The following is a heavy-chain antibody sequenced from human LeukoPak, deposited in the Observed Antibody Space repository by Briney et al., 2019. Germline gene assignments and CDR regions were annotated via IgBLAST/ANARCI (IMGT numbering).Heavy chain of an antibody. D-gene: IGHD3-22*01. J-gene: IGHJ5*02. CDR1: GGSFSGYY. CDR2: IYYSGST. Sequence: SETLSLTCAVYGGSFSGYYWSWIRQPPGKGLEWIGYIYYSGSTNYNPSLKSRVPISVDPSKNQFSRKLSAVTTADTAVFYCAGARDYYDSSGDYWFDPWGQGTLVTVSS. CDR3: AGARDYYDSSGDYWFDP. V-gene: IGHV4-59*01.